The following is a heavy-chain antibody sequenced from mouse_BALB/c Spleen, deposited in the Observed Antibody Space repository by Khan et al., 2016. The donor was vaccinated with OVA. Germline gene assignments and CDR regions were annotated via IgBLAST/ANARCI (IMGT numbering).Heavy chain of an antibody. CDR2: ISSVAYSI. J-gene: IGHJ3*01. CDR3: VRGGFAY. V-gene: IGHV5-15*02. Sequence: EVELVESGGGLVQPGGSRKLSCAASGFTFIDYGMAWVRQTPGKGPEWIAFISSVAYSIYYADTVTGRFSISRENAKNNLYLDMSSLRSDDTAMYYCVRGGFAYWGQGTLVTVSA. CDR1: GFTFIDYG.